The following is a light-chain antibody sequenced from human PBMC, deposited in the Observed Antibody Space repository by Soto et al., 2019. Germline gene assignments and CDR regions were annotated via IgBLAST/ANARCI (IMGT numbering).Light chain of an antibody. J-gene: IGKJ4*01. CDR2: AAS. CDR3: QQSNSFPVT. CDR1: PGISSW. Sequence: DIQMTQSPSSVSASVGDRVTITCRASPGISSWLAWYQQKPGKAPKLLIYAASSLQSGVPSRFGGSGSGTDFTLAISSLQPEDFATYYCQQSNSFPVTFGGGTKVEIK. V-gene: IGKV1-12*01.